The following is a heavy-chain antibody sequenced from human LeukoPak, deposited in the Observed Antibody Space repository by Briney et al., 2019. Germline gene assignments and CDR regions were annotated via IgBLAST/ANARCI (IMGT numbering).Heavy chain of an antibody. V-gene: IGHV4-39*07. CDR3: ARPGQLGSLYYGMDV. Sequence: SETLSLTCTVSGASISTIISYWGWIRQTPGKGLEWIGSIYYSGTTYYNPSLESRVTISIDTSKNQFFVKLSSVTAADTAVYYCARPGQLGSLYYGMDVWGQGTTVTVS. J-gene: IGHJ6*02. D-gene: IGHD3-10*01. CDR2: IYYSGTT. CDR1: GASISTIISY.